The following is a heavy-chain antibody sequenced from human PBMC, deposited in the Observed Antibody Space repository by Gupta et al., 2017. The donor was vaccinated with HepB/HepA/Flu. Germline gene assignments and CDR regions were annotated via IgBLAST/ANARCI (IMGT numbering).Heavy chain of an antibody. V-gene: IGHV1-69*06. D-gene: IGHD4-23*01. CDR2: IIPIFGTA. J-gene: IGHJ6*03. Sequence: QVQLVQSGAEVKKPGSSVKVSCKASGGTFSSYAISWVRQAPGQGLEWMGGIIPIFGTANYAQKFQGRVTITADKSTSTAYMELSSLRSEDTAVYYCARDRALTKESYGGNPGGYYYYMDVWGKGTTVTVSS. CDR3: ARDRALTKESYGGNPGGYYYYMDV. CDR1: GGTFSSYA.